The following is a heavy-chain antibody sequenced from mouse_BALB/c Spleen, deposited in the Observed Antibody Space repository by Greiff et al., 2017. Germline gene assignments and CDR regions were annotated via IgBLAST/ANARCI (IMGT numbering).Heavy chain of an antibody. D-gene: IGHD1-1*01. CDR2: ISSGGST. J-gene: IGHJ2*01. CDR1: GFTFSSYA. CDR3: ARPLQFITTVVAPFDD. Sequence: EVQVVESGGGLVKPGGSLKLSCAASGFTFSSYAMSWVRQTPEKRLEWVASISSGGSTYYPDSVKGRFTISRDNARNILYLQMSSLRSEDTAMYYCARPLQFITTVVAPFDDWGQGTTLTVSS. V-gene: IGHV5-6-5*01.